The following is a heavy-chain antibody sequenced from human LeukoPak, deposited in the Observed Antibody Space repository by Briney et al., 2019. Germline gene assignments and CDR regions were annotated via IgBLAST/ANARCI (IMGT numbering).Heavy chain of an antibody. CDR2: IKQDGSEK. CDR3: AREEYDILTGYSNFDY. J-gene: IGHJ4*02. V-gene: IGHV3-7*03. D-gene: IGHD3-9*01. Sequence: GGSLRLSCAASGFTFSSYWMSWVRQAPGKGLEWVANIKQDGSEKYYVDSVKGRFTISRDNAKNSLYLQMNSLRAEDTAEYYCAREEYDILTGYSNFDYWGQGTLVTVSS. CDR1: GFTFSSYW.